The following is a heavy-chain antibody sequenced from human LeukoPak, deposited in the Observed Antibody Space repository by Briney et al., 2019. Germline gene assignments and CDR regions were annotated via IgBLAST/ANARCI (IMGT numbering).Heavy chain of an antibody. J-gene: IGHJ6*02. Sequence: PTGGSLRLSCAASGFTFSSHWMHWVRQAPGKGLVWVSRINSDGSSTSYADSVKGRFTISRDNAKNTLYLQMNSLRAEDTAVYYCARVEYYYDSSGYSPYYYGMDVWGQGTTVTVSS. CDR1: GFTFSSHW. D-gene: IGHD3-22*01. CDR2: INSDGSST. CDR3: ARVEYYYDSSGYSPYYYGMDV. V-gene: IGHV3-74*01.